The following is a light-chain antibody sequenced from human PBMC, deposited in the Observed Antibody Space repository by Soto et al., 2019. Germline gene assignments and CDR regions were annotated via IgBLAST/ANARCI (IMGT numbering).Light chain of an antibody. J-gene: IGKJ1*01. CDR1: QSVSSW. V-gene: IGKV1-5*03. CDR2: KAS. CDR3: QQYNSYSWT. Sequence: DIQMTQSPSTLSASVGDRVTITCRASQSVSSWLAWYQQKPEKAHKLLIYKASTLQSGVPSRFSGSGSGTEFTLTISSLQPDDFATYYCQQYNSYSWTFGQGTKVEIK.